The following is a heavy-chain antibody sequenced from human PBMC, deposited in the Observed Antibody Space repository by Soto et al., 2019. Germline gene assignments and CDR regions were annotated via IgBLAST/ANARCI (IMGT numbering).Heavy chain of an antibody. CDR1: GGSISSYY. D-gene: IGHD3-16*01. CDR3: ATRPPGEAFFGVFDY. Sequence: SETLSLTCTVSGGSISSYYWSWIRQSPGKGPEWIGYVYRSGTTNYNPSLQSRVTMSLDTSKNQFSLKLNAVTTADTAVYYCATRPPGEAFFGVFDYWSRGTLVTVSS. CDR2: VYRSGTT. V-gene: IGHV4-59*01. J-gene: IGHJ4*02.